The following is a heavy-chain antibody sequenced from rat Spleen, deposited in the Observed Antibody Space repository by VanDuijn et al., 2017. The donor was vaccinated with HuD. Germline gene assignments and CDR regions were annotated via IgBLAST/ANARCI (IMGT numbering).Heavy chain of an antibody. CDR3: TSGRWEGALDY. J-gene: IGHJ2*01. V-gene: IGHV5-7*01. D-gene: IGHD5-1*01. CDR1: GFTFSDYA. CDR2: IIYDGSST. Sequence: EVQLVESGGGLVQPGGSLKLSCVASGFTFSDYAMAWVRQSPKKGLEWVATIIYDGSSTYYRDSVKGRFTISRDNAKSTLYLQMNSLRSEDTATYYCTSGRWEGALDYWGQGVMVTVSS.